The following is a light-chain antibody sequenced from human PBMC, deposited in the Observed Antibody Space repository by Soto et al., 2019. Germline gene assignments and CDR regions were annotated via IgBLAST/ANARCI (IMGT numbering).Light chain of an antibody. CDR3: SSYTSGSTLLYV. J-gene: IGLJ1*01. CDR1: SSDVGGYNH. Sequence: QSALTQPASVSGSPGQSITISCTGTSSDVGGYNHVSWYQQYPGKAPKDIIYELSNRPSGISNRLSGSKSGNTASRTISGLQAEDEADYYCSSYTSGSTLLYVFGTGTKLTVL. V-gene: IGLV2-14*01. CDR2: ELS.